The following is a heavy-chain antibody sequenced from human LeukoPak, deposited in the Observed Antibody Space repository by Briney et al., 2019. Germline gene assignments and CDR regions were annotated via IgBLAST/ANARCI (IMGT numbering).Heavy chain of an antibody. V-gene: IGHV3-74*01. Sequence: PGGSLRLSRVASGFIFSSYWMHWVRQAPGKGLVWVSRINSDGSSTSYADSVKGRFTISRDNAKNTLYLQMNSLRAEDTAVYYCAKDLRMGGSGSYYPDYWGQGTLVTVSS. D-gene: IGHD3-10*01. CDR3: AKDLRMGGSGSYYPDY. CDR2: INSDGSST. CDR1: GFIFSSYW. J-gene: IGHJ4*02.